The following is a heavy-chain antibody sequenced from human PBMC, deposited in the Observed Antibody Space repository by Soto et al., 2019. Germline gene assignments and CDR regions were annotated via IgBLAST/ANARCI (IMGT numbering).Heavy chain of an antibody. Sequence: XVCLRLSCAACGFSFSNYAFSGVRQAPGKGLEWVSVIDGGAYTAYADSVKGRFTISRDNSQNTLYLRLDSLRAEDTAVYYCVTPSKEAVGTYWAQGTLVTVSS. D-gene: IGHD6-19*01. CDR2: IDGGAYT. CDR3: VTPSKEAVGTY. J-gene: IGHJ4*02. CDR1: GFSFSNYA. V-gene: IGHV3-23*01.